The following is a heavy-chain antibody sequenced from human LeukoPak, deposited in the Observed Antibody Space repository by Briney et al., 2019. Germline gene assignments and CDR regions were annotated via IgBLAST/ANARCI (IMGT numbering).Heavy chain of an antibody. D-gene: IGHD6-13*01. CDR3: ARRSTPAGTDY. Sequence: PSETLSLTCAVYGGSFSGYYWSWIRQPPGKGLEWIGEINHSGSTNYNPSLKSRVTISIDTSKKQLSLKVNSVTAADTAVYYCARRSTPAGTDYWGQGTLVTVSS. J-gene: IGHJ4*02. V-gene: IGHV4-34*01. CDR1: GGSFSGYY. CDR2: INHSGST.